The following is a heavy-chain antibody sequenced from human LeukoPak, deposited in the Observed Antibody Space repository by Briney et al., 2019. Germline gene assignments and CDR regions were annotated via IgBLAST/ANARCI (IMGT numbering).Heavy chain of an antibody. CDR3: AIIPRAAAGPSARSPFHY. Sequence: GGSLRLSCAASGFTFSSWWMSWVRQAPGKALERVANIKQDGSVTFYEDSVKGRFTISRDNAKNSLYLQMNSLRAEDTAVYYCAIIPRAAAGPSARSPFHYWGQGTLVTVSS. CDR2: IKQDGSVT. CDR1: GFTFSSWW. V-gene: IGHV3-7*01. D-gene: IGHD6-13*01. J-gene: IGHJ4*02.